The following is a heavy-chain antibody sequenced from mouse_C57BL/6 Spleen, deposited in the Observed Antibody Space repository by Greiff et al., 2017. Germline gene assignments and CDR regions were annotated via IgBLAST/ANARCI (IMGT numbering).Heavy chain of an antibody. V-gene: IGHV1-26*01. Sequence: EVQLQQSGPELVKPGASVKISCKASGYTFTDYYMNWVKQSHGKSLEWIGDINPNNGGTSYTQTFKGKAPLTVDTSSSTAYMELRSLTSEDSAVYYCTRRGLRRYYYAMDYWGKGTSVTVSA. CDR2: INPNNGGT. J-gene: IGHJ4*01. CDR1: GYTFTDYY. CDR3: TRRGLRRYYYAMDY. D-gene: IGHD2-2*01.